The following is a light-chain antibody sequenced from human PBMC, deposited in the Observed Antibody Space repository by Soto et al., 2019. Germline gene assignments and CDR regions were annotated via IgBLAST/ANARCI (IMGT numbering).Light chain of an antibody. V-gene: IGKV4-1*01. CDR1: QSVLYSSNNKNY. CDR2: EAS. Sequence: DILMTQSPDSLAVSLGERATINCKSSQSVLYSSNNKNYLAWYQQRPGQAPRLLIYEASNRATGIPARFSGGGSGTDFTLTISSLEPEDFAVYYCQQRSNWWTFGQGTKVDIK. CDR3: QQRSNWWT. J-gene: IGKJ1*01.